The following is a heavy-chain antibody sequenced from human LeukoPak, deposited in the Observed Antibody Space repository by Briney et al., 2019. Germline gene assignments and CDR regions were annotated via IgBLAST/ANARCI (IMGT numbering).Heavy chain of an antibody. J-gene: IGHJ6*02. D-gene: IGHD4-11*01. Sequence: SETLSLTCTVSGGSISSSSYYWGWIRQPPGKGLEWIGSIYHSGSTYYNPSLKSRVTISVDTSKNQFSLKLSSVTAADTAVYYCARLSRLHYYYYGMDVWGQGTTVTVSS. CDR3: ARLSRLHYYYYGMDV. CDR1: GGSISSSSYY. V-gene: IGHV4-39*01. CDR2: IYHSGST.